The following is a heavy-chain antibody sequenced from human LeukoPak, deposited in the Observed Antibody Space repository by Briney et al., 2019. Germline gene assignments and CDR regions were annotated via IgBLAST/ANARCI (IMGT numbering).Heavy chain of an antibody. V-gene: IGHV1-2*02. CDR2: INPNSGGT. J-gene: IGHJ3*02. D-gene: IGHD1-26*01. CDR3: ARVWTPSGSYSVEVDAFDI. CDR1: GYTFTGYY. Sequence: ASVKVSCKASGYTFTGYYMHWVRQAPGQGLEWMGWINPNSGGTNYAQKFQGRVTMTRDTSISTAYMELSRLRSDDTAVYYCARVWTPSGSYSVEVDAFDIWGQGTMVTVSS.